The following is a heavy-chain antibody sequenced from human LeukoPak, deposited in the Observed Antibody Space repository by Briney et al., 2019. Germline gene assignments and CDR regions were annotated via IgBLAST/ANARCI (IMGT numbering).Heavy chain of an antibody. Sequence: SQTLSLTCTVSGGSISSSSYYWSWIRQPPGKGLEWIGYIYYSGSTNYNPSLKSRVTISVDTSKNQFSLKLSSVTAADTAVYYCARSPQGDYGGNSGGIDYWGQGTLVTVSS. D-gene: IGHD4-23*01. CDR2: IYYSGST. V-gene: IGHV4-61*01. CDR3: ARSPQGDYGGNSGGIDY. J-gene: IGHJ4*02. CDR1: GGSISSSSYY.